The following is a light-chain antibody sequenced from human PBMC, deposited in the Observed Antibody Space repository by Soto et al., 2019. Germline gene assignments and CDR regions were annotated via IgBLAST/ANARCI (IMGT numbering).Light chain of an antibody. CDR3: QQYYSPWT. CDR1: QSVLYSSNNKNY. V-gene: IGKV4-1*01. Sequence: DIVMTQYPDSLAVSLGERATINCKSSQSVLYSSNNKNYLAWYQQKPGQPPKLLISWASTRESGVPDRFSGSGYGTDFTLTISSLQAEDVAVYYCQQYYSPWTFGQGTKVEIK. CDR2: WAS. J-gene: IGKJ1*01.